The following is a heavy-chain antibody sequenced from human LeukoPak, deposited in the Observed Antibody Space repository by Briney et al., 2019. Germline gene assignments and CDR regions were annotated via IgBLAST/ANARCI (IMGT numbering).Heavy chain of an antibody. CDR1: GFTFSNYA. CDR2: INWNGGST. V-gene: IGHV3-20*04. J-gene: IGHJ6*03. CDR3: ARDLLRYYYYYMDV. Sequence: GGSLRLSCAASGFTFSNYAMIWVRQAPGKGLEWVSGINWNGGSTGYADSVKGRFTISRDNAKNSLYLQMNSLRAEDTALYYCARDLLRYYYYYMDVWGKGTTVTVSS.